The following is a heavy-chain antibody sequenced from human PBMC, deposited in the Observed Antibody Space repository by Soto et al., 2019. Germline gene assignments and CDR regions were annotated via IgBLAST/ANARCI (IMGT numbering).Heavy chain of an antibody. CDR2: IRSKANSYAT. J-gene: IGHJ3*02. V-gene: IGHV3-73*01. Sequence: SGGSLRLSGAASVFTFSGSAMHWVRQASGKGLEWVGRIRSKANSYATAYAASVKGRFTISRDDSKNTAYLQMNSLKTEDTAVYYCTRPNYYDSSGYYFYAFDIWGQGTMVTVSS. CDR3: TRPNYYDSSGYYFYAFDI. CDR1: VFTFSGSA. D-gene: IGHD3-22*01.